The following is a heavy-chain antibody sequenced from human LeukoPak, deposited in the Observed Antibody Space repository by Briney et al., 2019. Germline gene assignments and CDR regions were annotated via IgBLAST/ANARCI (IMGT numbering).Heavy chain of an antibody. CDR1: GGTFSSYA. J-gene: IGHJ4*02. CDR2: IIPIFGTA. Sequence: GSSVKVSCKASGGTFSSYAISWVRQAPGQGLEWMGRIIPIFGTANYAQKFQGRVTITTVESTSTAYMELSSLRSEDTAVYYCASSLHSGSSYFDYWGQGTLVTVSS. D-gene: IGHD1-26*01. CDR3: ASSLHSGSSYFDY. V-gene: IGHV1-69*05.